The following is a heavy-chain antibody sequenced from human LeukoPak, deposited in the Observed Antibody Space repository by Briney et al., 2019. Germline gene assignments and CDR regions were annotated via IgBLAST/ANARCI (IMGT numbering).Heavy chain of an antibody. D-gene: IGHD6-13*01. CDR2: IRSKAYGGTT. J-gene: IGHJ6*03. CDR1: GFTFGDYA. V-gene: IGHV3-49*03. Sequence: GGSLRLSCTASGFTFGDYAMSWFRQAPGKGLEGVGFIRSKAYGGTTEYAGSVKGRFTISRDESKSITYLQMNSLKTEDTAVYYCTRDQSSSWTSYYYYYYYMDVWGKGTTVTVSS. CDR3: TRDQSSSWTSYYYYYYYMDV.